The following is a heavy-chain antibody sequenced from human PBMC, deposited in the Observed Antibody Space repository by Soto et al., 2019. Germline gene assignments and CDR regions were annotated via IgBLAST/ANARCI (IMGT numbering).Heavy chain of an antibody. CDR1: GFTVSGSA. J-gene: IGHJ6*02. CDR3: AKSREGTAAGTWYYYYGMDV. D-gene: IGHD6-13*01. Sequence: GGSLRLSCAASGFTVSGSAMHWVRQASGKGLEWVARIKTNSYATAYAASVKGRFTISRDDSKNTAYLQMNSLRAEDTAVYYCAKSREGTAAGTWYYYYGMDVWGQGTTVTVSS. V-gene: IGHV3-73*01. CDR2: IKTNSYAT.